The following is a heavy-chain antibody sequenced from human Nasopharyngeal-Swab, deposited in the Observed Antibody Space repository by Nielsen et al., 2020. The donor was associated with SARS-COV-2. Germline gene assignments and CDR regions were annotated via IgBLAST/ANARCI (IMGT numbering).Heavy chain of an antibody. V-gene: IGHV4-59*13. CDR2: IYYSGST. CDR1: GGSISSYY. J-gene: IGHJ1*01. Sequence: SETLSLTCTVSGGSISSYYWSWIRQPPGKGLEWIGYIYYSGSTNYNPSLKSRVTISVDTSKNQFSLKLSSVTAADTAVYYCARTTVAMLEYFHRWGQGTLVTVSS. D-gene: IGHD4-17*01. CDR3: ARTTVAMLEYFHR.